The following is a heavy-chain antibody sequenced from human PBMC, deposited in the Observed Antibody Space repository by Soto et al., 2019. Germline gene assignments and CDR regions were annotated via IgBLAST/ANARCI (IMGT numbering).Heavy chain of an antibody. J-gene: IGHJ6*02. V-gene: IGHV4-59*01. Sequence: SSETLSLTCAVSGGSITNYYWSWIRQPPGKGLEWLGYIYSSGDTNYNPSLKSRVTISVDRSKNQFSLRLTSVTAADTAVYYCARDYPYFTLTTTGGMDVWGQGTTVTVSS. CDR3: ARDYPYFTLTTTGGMDV. CDR1: GGSITNYY. CDR2: IYSSGDT. D-gene: IGHD4-17*01.